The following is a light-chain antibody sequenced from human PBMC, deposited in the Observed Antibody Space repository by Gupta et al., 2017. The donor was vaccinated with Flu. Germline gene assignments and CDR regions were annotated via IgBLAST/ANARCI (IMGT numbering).Light chain of an antibody. V-gene: IGKV1-27*01. CDR2: AAS. J-gene: IGKJ2*01. Sequence: DQQKPGKDPKLLIYAASTRKSGVPSRFSGSGSGTDFTLTISSRQPEDVANYYCQNENSAPYTFGQGTKLDIK. CDR3: QNENSAPYT.